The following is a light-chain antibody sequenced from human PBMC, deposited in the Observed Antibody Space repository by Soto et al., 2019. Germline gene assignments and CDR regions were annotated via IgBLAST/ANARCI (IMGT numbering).Light chain of an antibody. CDR1: QSVSSN. Sequence: EIVMTQSPATLSVSPGERATLSCRASQSVSSNLAWYQQKPGQAPRLLIYGASTRATGIPARFSGSGSGTEFTLTISSLQSEHFAVYYCQQYNNCPTFGQGTKLEIK. J-gene: IGKJ2*01. CDR2: GAS. V-gene: IGKV3-15*01. CDR3: QQYNNCPT.